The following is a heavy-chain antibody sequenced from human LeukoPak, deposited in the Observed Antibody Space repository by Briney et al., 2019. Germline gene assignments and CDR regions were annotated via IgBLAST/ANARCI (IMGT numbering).Heavy chain of an antibody. Sequence: GGSLRLSCTASGFSLSAHPMSWVRQGPGKSLEWVSVISGSGQTTYYADSVKGRFTVSKDNSKNTVYLQMSSLRADDTAVYYCAKEKDYRVFDHWGRGTLVTVSS. CDR3: AKEKDYRVFDH. CDR1: GFSLSAHP. D-gene: IGHD4-11*01. CDR2: ISGSGQTT. V-gene: IGHV3-23*01. J-gene: IGHJ4*02.